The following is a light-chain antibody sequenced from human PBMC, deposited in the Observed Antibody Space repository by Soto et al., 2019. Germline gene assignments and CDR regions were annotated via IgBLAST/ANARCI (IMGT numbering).Light chain of an antibody. CDR2: SAS. Sequence: EIVLTQSPATLSLSPGERATLSCRASQSVRNDLVWYHQKPGQAPRVLIYSASNRATGIPARFSGSGSGTDFTHTISSLEPEDFAVYYCQQRTNWPPTFGGGTKVEMK. V-gene: IGKV3-11*01. J-gene: IGKJ4*01. CDR3: QQRTNWPPT. CDR1: QSVRND.